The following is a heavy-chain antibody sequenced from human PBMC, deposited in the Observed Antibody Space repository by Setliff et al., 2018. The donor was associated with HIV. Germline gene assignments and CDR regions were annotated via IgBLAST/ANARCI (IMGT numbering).Heavy chain of an antibody. Sequence: ASVKVSCKASGGTLNTYGISWVRQAPGQGLEWMGGIIPMFGIEKYAQKFQGRVKITADESTNTVYMELSSLTHEDTAIYFCARAVSTLIRGVTLNHFYYIDVWGTGTTVTVSS. J-gene: IGHJ6*03. CDR1: GGTLNTYG. V-gene: IGHV1-69*13. CDR2: IIPMFGIE. CDR3: ARAVSTLIRGVTLNHFYYIDV. D-gene: IGHD3-10*01.